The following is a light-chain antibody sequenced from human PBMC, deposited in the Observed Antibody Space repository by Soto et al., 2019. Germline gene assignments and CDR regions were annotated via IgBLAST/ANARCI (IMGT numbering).Light chain of an antibody. V-gene: IGLV3-21*02. CDR2: DDS. J-gene: IGLJ1*01. CDR1: NIGSKS. Sequence: SSELTQPPSVSVAPGQTARITCGGDNIGSKSVHWYQQKPGQAPVLVVYDDSGRPSGIPERFSGSNSGNTATLTIGRVEAGDEADYYCQVWDSSSDHYVFATGTKVTVL. CDR3: QVWDSSSDHYV.